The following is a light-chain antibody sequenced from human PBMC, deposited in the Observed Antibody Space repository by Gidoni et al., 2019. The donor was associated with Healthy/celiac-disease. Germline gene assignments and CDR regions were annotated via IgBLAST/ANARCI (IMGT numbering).Light chain of an antibody. CDR2: GAS. J-gene: IGKJ1*01. Sequence: EIVMTQSPATLSVSPGERATLSCRASQSVSSNLAWYQQKPGQAPRLLIYGASTSAPGIPARFSGSGSGTEVTLTISSLQSEDFAVYYCQQYNNWLRTFXQXTKVEIK. CDR3: QQYNNWLRT. V-gene: IGKV3-15*01. CDR1: QSVSSN.